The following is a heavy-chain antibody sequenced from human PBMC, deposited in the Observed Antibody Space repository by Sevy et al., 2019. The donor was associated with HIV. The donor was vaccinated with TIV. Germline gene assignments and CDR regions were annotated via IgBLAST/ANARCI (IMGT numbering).Heavy chain of an antibody. CDR3: ATTKDYYESSGSPFDY. CDR1: GYTLTQLS. J-gene: IGHJ4*02. CDR2: FDPEDGET. D-gene: IGHD3-22*01. V-gene: IGHV1-24*01. Sequence: GPSVKVSCKVSGYTLTQLSMHWVRQAPGKGLEWMGSFDPEDGETLYAQKFQGRVTMTEDTSTDTAYMELSSLGSEDMAIYYCATTKDYYESSGSPFDYWGQGTLVTVSS.